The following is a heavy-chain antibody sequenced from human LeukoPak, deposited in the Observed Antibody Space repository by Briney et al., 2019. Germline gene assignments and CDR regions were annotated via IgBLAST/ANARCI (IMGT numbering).Heavy chain of an antibody. D-gene: IGHD6-6*01. Sequence: GGSLRLSCAASGFTFSSYAMHWVRQAPGKGLEWVAVISYDGSNKYYADSVKGRFTISRDNSKNTLYLQMNSLRAGDTAVYYCATPKGVAARGYYYYYGMDVWGQGTTVTVSS. CDR2: ISYDGSNK. CDR1: GFTFSSYA. J-gene: IGHJ6*02. CDR3: ATPKGVAARGYYYYYGMDV. V-gene: IGHV3-30-3*01.